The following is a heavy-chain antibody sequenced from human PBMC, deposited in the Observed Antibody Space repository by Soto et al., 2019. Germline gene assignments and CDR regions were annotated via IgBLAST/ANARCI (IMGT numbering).Heavy chain of an antibody. Sequence: GGSLGLSCAASGFTFSSYGMHWVRQAPGKGLEWVAVISYDGSNKYYADSVKGRFTISRDNSKNTLYLQMNSLRAEDTAVYYCARARTTTWSGTTRGWFDPWGQGSLVTGSS. J-gene: IGHJ5*02. CDR1: GFTFSSYG. D-gene: IGHD1-7*01. CDR2: ISYDGSNK. V-gene: IGHV3-30*03. CDR3: ARARTTTWSGTTRGWFDP.